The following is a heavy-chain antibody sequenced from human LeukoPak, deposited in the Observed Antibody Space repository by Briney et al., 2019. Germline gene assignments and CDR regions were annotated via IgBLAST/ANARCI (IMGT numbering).Heavy chain of an antibody. CDR1: GFTFRSFG. CDR3: ARSGVQYYVPYHSEY. Sequence: GGSLRLSCAASGFTFRSFGMNWVRRAPGKGLEWVAGIGASGDSSYYAHTMKGRFTISRDNSKSTLYLHIHSLTAEDTAVYYCARSGVQYYVPYHSEYWGQGTVVTVSS. D-gene: IGHD2/OR15-2a*01. CDR2: IGASGDSS. V-gene: IGHV3-23*01. J-gene: IGHJ4*02.